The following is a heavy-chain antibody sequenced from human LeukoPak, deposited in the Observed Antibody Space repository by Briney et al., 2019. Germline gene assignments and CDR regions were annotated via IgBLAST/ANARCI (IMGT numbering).Heavy chain of an antibody. D-gene: IGHD6-19*01. V-gene: IGHV4-59*01. CDR3: ARRGSSGWHFDD. CDR2: IYYTGNT. CDR1: GGSISSYY. J-gene: IGHJ4*02. Sequence: SETLSLTCTVSGGSISSYYWNWIRQPPGKGLEGIGYIYYTGNTNYNPSLRGRVTISVDASKNQFSLKLSSVTAADTAVYYRARRGSSGWHFDDWGQGTLVTVSS.